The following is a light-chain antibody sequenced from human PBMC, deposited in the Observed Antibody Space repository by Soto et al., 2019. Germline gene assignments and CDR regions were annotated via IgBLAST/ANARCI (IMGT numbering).Light chain of an antibody. Sequence: IQLTQTPSSMSASVGDRVTITCRASQGISSFLAWYQQKPGKAPKLLIYAASSLQSGVPSRFSGSGFGTDGTLTITSLKNEDVATYYCQQVESYPSTFGGGTKVDIK. CDR2: AAS. CDR1: QGISSF. V-gene: IGKV1-9*01. CDR3: QQVESYPST. J-gene: IGKJ4*01.